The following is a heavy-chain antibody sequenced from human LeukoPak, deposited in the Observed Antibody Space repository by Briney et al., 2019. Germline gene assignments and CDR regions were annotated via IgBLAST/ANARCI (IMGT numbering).Heavy chain of an antibody. Sequence: GGSLRLSCAASGFTFSSYAMSWVRQAPGKGLEWVSAIGTAGDTYYPGSVKGRFTISRENAKNSLYLQMNSLRAGDTAVYYCARDSDQDAFDIWGQGTMVTVSS. CDR3: ARDSDQDAFDI. CDR2: IGTAGDT. D-gene: IGHD3-10*01. J-gene: IGHJ3*02. V-gene: IGHV3-13*01. CDR1: GFTFSSYA.